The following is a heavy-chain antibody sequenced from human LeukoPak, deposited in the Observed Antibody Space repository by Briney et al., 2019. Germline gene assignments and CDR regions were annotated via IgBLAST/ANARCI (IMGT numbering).Heavy chain of an antibody. CDR1: GGSISSGSYY. J-gene: IGHJ5*02. CDR2: IYTSGST. D-gene: IGHD2-2*01. CDR3: ARELGYCSSTSCYLDP. V-gene: IGHV4-61*02. Sequence: SPQTVSLTCTDSGGSISSGSYYWSWIRQPAGKGLEWIGRIYTSGSTNYNPSLRSRVTISVDTSKNQFSLKLSSVTAADTAVYYCARELGYCSSTSCYLDPWGQGTLVTVSS.